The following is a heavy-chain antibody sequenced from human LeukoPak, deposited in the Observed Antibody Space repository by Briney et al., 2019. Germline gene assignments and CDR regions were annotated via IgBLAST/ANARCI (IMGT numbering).Heavy chain of an antibody. CDR2: ISWNGRNT. Sequence: QAGGSLRLSCAASGFTFNDYGMNWVRQAPGKGLEWVSGISWNGRNTYYTDSVKGRCTISRDNSKNTVSLQMNNVTPEDTAVYFCARHDSFIPFWGQGALVTVSS. D-gene: IGHD3-16*02. CDR1: GFTFNDYG. CDR3: ARHDSFIPF. J-gene: IGHJ4*02. V-gene: IGHV3-23*01.